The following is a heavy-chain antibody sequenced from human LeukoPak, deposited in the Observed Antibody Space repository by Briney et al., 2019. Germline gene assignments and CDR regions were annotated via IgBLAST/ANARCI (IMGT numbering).Heavy chain of an antibody. CDR3: AHRPDSSNCFDS. CDR2: IYWDDDK. J-gene: IGHJ5*01. V-gene: IGHV2-5*02. Sequence: SGPTLVNPTQTLTLTCTFSGFSLSTSGVGVGWIRQPPGKALEWLALIYWDDDKRYSPSLRSRLTITKDRDTSKNQVVLIMTNMDPVDTATYYCAHRPDSSNCFDSWGQGTLVTVSS. CDR1: GFSLSTSGVG. D-gene: IGHD6-13*01.